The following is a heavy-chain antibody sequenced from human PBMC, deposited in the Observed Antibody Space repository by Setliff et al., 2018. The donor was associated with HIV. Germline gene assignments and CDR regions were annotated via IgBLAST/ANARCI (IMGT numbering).Heavy chain of an antibody. CDR3: ARVGLPYNSGRLDQ. Sequence: LSLTCSVSGASISSNSYYWGWIRQPPGKGLEWIGEIFHSGSPNYNPSLKSRLTISVDKSKNQFSLKLTSVTAADTAVYYCARVGLPYNSGRLDQWGQGSLVTVSS. CDR1: GASISSNSYY. D-gene: IGHD5-18*01. CDR2: IFHSGSP. V-gene: IGHV4-39*07. J-gene: IGHJ4*02.